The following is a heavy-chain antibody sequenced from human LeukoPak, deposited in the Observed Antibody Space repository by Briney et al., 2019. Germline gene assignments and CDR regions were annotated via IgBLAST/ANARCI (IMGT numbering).Heavy chain of an antibody. V-gene: IGHV1-24*01. J-gene: IGHJ3*02. D-gene: IGHD3-10*01. Sequence: ASVKVSCKVSGYTLTELSMHWVRQAPGKGLEWMGGFDPEDGETIYAQKFQGRVTMTEDTSTDTAYMELSSLRSEDTAVYYCARARSGPYGSGSLDAFDIWGQGTMVTVSS. CDR3: ARARSGPYGSGSLDAFDI. CDR2: FDPEDGET. CDR1: GYTLTELS.